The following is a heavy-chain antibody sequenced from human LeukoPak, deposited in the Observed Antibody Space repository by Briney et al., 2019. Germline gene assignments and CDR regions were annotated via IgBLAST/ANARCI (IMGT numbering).Heavy chain of an antibody. V-gene: IGHV4-39*01. CDR2: MYYSGTT. CDR3: ARHPPRDGSAFDY. CDR1: GGSISSGSYY. J-gene: IGHJ4*02. Sequence: SETLSLTCTVSGGSISSGSYYWGWIRQPPGKGLKWIVSMYYSGTTFYSPSLKSRVTISVYTSKNQLSLTLGSVTAADTAVYYCARHPPRDGSAFDYWGQGTLVTVSS.